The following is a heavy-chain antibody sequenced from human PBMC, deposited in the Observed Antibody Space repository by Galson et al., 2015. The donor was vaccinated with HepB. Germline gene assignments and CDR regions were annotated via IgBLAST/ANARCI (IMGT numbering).Heavy chain of an antibody. CDR3: AKEEARLLWFGELSYFDY. J-gene: IGHJ4*02. D-gene: IGHD3-10*01. V-gene: IGHV3-30*18. CDR1: GFTFSSYG. Sequence: SLRLSCAASGFTFSSYGMHWVRQAPGKGLEWVAVISYDGSNKYYADSVKGRFTISRDNSKNTLYLQMNGLRAEDTAVYYCAKEEARLLWFGELSYFDYWGQGTLVTVSS. CDR2: ISYDGSNK.